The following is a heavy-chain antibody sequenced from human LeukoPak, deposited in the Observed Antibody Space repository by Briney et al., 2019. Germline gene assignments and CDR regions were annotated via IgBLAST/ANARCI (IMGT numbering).Heavy chain of an antibody. D-gene: IGHD1-26*01. CDR1: GGSISSHY. CDR3: ARGGGSFDY. J-gene: IGHJ4*02. V-gene: IGHV4-59*11. CDR2: IYYSGST. Sequence: SETLSLTCTVSGGSISSHYWSWIRQPPGKGLEWIGYIYYSGSTNYNPSLKSRVTISVDTSKSQFSLNLTSMTAADTAVYYCARGGGSFDYWGQGTLVTASS.